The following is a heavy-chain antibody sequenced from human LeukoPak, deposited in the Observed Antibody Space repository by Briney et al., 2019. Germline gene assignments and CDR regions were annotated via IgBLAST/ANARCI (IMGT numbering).Heavy chain of an antibody. J-gene: IGHJ4*02. CDR3: ARDGNYYFWSGDFDY. CDR2: IYYSGST. V-gene: IGHV4-59*01. Sequence: KPSETLSLTCTVSGGSISSYYWSWIRQPPGKGLEWIGYIYYSGSTNYNPSLKSRVTISVDTSKNQFSLKLSSVTAADTAVYYCARDGNYYFWSGDFDYWGQGTLVTVSS. CDR1: GGSISSYY. D-gene: IGHD3-3*01.